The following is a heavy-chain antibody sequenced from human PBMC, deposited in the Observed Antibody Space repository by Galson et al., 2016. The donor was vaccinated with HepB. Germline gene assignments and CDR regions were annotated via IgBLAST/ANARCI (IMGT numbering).Heavy chain of an antibody. D-gene: IGHD3-22*01. J-gene: IGHJ4*02. Sequence: QSGAEVKKPGESLRISCKNSGYSFGSYWITWVRQMPGKGLEWMGTIDPTDSYTTYGPSFQGHLTISADKSINTAYLQWKSLRASDTAMYYCASQGESYYDSSGYYFKYWGQGTLVTVSS. V-gene: IGHV5-10-1*01. CDR2: IDPTDSYT. CDR1: GYSFGSYW. CDR3: ASQGESYYDSSGYYFKY.